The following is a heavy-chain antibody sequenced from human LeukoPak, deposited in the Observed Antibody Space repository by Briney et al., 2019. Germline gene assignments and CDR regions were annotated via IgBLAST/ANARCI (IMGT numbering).Heavy chain of an antibody. D-gene: IGHD3-16*01. V-gene: IGHV4-4*07. Sequence: KTSETLSLTCTVSGGSISSYYWSWIRQPAGKGLEWIGRIYTSGSTNYNPSLKSRVTMSVDTSKNQFSLKLSSVTAADTAVYYCARRPGGVRHRNWFDPWGQGTLVTVSS. CDR1: GGSISSYY. CDR3: ARRPGGVRHRNWFDP. J-gene: IGHJ5*02. CDR2: IYTSGST.